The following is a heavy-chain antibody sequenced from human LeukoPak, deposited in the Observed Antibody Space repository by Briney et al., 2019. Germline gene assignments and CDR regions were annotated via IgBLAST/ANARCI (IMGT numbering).Heavy chain of an antibody. Sequence: GASVKVSCKASGYPFRSYVMHWLRQAPGQSLEWIGWINPANGNTKYSRNFQGRVTITRDTSASVVYMELSSLRYEDTAVYYCAREDAWEPLNWGQGTLVTVSS. CDR3: AREDAWEPLN. CDR1: GYPFRSYV. V-gene: IGHV1-3*01. CDR2: INPANGNT. D-gene: IGHD1-26*01. J-gene: IGHJ4*02.